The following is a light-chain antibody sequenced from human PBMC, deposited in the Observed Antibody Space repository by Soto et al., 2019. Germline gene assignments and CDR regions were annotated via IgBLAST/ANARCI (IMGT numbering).Light chain of an antibody. V-gene: IGKV1-9*01. J-gene: IGKJ3*01. CDR1: QGIANF. CDR2: AAS. CDR3: QQLNSYPRA. Sequence: IQLTQSPSSLSASVGDSVNINCRASQGIANFLAWYRHKPGKAPELLIYAASILQSGVPSRFSGSGSGTDFTLTISRLQPEDFATYYCQQLNSYPRAFGPGTKVDIK.